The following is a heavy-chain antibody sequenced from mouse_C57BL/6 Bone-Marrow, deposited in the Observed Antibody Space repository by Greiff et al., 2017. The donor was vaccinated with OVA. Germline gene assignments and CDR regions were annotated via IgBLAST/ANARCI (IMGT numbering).Heavy chain of an antibody. Sequence: VKLQESGPGLVAPSQSLSITCTVSGFSLTSYGVSWVRQPPGKGLEWLGVIWGDGSTNYHSALISRLSISKDNSKSQVFLKLNSLQTDDTATYYCAKGAGIVACEGTYWYFDVWGTGTTVTVSS. D-gene: IGHD1-1*01. CDR2: IWGDGST. CDR1: GFSLTSYG. V-gene: IGHV2-3*01. J-gene: IGHJ1*03. CDR3: AKGAGIVACEGTYWYFDV.